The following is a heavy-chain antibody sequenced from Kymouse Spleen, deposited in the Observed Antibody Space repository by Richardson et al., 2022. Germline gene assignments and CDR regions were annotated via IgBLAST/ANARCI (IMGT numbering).Heavy chain of an antibody. Sequence: EVQLVESGGGLVKPGGSLRLSCAASGFTFSNAWMSWVRQAPGKGLEWVGRIKSKTDGGTTDYAAPVKGRFTISRDDSKNTLYLQMNSLKTEDTAVYYCTTGYSSGSFFDYWGQGTLVTVSS. CDR1: GFTFSNAW. CDR3: TTGYSSGSFFDY. CDR2: IKSKTDGGTT. V-gene: IGHV3-15*01. D-gene: IGHD6-19*01. J-gene: IGHJ4*02.